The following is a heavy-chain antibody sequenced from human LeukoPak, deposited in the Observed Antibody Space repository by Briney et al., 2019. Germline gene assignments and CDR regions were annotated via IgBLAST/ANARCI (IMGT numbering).Heavy chain of an antibody. V-gene: IGHV3-23*01. J-gene: IGHJ4*02. CDR3: AKGDAYSSSWDY. CDR1: GFTFSSYA. Sequence: PGGSLRLSCAASGFTFSSYAMSWVRQAPGKGLEWVSAISGSGGSTYYADPVKGRFTISRDNSKNTLYLQMNSLRAEDTAVYYCAKGDAYSSSWDYWGQGTLVTVSS. CDR2: ISGSGGST. D-gene: IGHD6-13*01.